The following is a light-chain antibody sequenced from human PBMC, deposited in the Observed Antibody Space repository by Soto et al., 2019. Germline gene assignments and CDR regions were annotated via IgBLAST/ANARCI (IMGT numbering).Light chain of an antibody. CDR3: QQYNDWPPL. CDR2: GAS. Sequence: EIVLTQSPGTLSLSPGERATLSCRASQSVSSSYLAWYQQKPGQAPRLLIFGASSRATGVPGRFSGSGSGTEFTLTISSLQSEDVAVYYCQQYNDWPPLFGQGTKVDIK. V-gene: IGKV3-20*01. J-gene: IGKJ1*01. CDR1: QSVSSSY.